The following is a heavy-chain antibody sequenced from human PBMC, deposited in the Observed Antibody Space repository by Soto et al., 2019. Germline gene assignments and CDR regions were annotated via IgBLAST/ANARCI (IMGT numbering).Heavy chain of an antibody. D-gene: IGHD3-9*01. V-gene: IGHV3-30*18. Sequence: PXGSLRLSCASSGCTFSSYCMHWVRDSPGKWLECVAVISYDGSNKYYADSVKGRFTISRDNSKNTLYLQMNSLRAEDTAVYYCPKDSPGPVLGYFLKGGQGAWVTLSS. CDR2: ISYDGSNK. J-gene: IGHJ4*02. CDR1: GCTFSSYC. CDR3: PKDSPGPVLGYFLK.